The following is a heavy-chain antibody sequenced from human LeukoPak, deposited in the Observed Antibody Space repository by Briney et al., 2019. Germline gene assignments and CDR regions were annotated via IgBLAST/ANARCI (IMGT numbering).Heavy chain of an antibody. J-gene: IGHJ4*02. CDR1: GFTFSNYA. D-gene: IGHD1-26*01. CDR3: AKRSSGNYFDY. V-gene: IGHV3-23*01. CDR2: ISGSGGST. Sequence: GGSLRLSCAASGFTFSNYAMSWVRQAPGKGLEWVSTISGSGGSTYYADSVKGRFTISRDNSNNTLYLQVNSLRAEDTAVYYCAKRSSGNYFDYWGQGTLVTVSS.